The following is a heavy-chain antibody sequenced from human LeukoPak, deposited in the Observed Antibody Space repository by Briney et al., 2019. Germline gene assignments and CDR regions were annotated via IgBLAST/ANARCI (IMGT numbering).Heavy chain of an antibody. CDR2: ISWNSGSI. CDR1: GFTFDDYA. CDR3: AKGLKYLDAFDI. D-gene: IGHD2/OR15-2a*01. J-gene: IGHJ3*02. V-gene: IGHV3-9*03. Sequence: GRSLRLSCAASGFTFDDYAMHWVRQAPGKGLEWVSGISWNSGSIGYADSVKGRFTISRDNAKNSLYLQMNSLRAEDMALYYCAKGLKYLDAFDIWGQVTMVTVSS.